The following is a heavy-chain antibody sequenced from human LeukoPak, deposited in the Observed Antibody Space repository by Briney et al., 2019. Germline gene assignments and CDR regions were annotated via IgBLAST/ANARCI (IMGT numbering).Heavy chain of an antibody. J-gene: IGHJ5*02. CDR2: INHSGST. Sequence: SETLSLTCADYGGSFSGYYWSWIRQPPGKGLEWIGEINHSGSTNYNPSLKSRVTISVDTSKNQFSLKLSSVTAADTAVYYCARGGLSGSYSWGQGTLVTVSS. CDR3: ARGGLSGSYS. V-gene: IGHV4-34*01. CDR1: GGSFSGYY. D-gene: IGHD3-10*01.